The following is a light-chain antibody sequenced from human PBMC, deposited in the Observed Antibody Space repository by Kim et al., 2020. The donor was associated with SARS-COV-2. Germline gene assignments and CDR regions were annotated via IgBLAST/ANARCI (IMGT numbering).Light chain of an antibody. CDR2: DAS. CDR3: QHRSSWPRMYT. J-gene: IGKJ2*01. V-gene: IGKV3-11*01. CDR1: QSVTRH. Sequence: SPGERAPLSCRASQSVTRHLAWFQQKPGQPPRLLIYDASDRATGIPPRFTASGSGTDFTLTISSLEPEDFAVYYCQHRSSWPRMYTFGQGTKLEI.